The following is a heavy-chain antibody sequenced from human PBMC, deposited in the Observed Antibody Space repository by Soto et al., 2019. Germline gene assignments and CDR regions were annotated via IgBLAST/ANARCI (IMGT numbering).Heavy chain of an antibody. J-gene: IGHJ5*02. CDR3: AKGNYGSGSPTKWFDP. CDR2: ISGSGGST. Sequence: PGGSLRLSCAASGFTFSSYSISWVRQAPWKGLEWVSAISGSGGSTYYADSVKGRFTISRDNSKNTLYLQMNSLRAEDTAVYYCAKGNYGSGSPTKWFDPCGQGTLVTVCS. D-gene: IGHD3-10*01. V-gene: IGHV3-23*01. CDR1: GFTFSSYS.